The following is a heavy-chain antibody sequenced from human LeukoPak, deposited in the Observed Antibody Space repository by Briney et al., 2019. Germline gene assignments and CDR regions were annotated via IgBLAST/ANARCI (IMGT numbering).Heavy chain of an antibody. D-gene: IGHD3-22*01. CDR2: IYYSGST. Sequence: SETLSLTCTVSGGSVSSGSYYWSWIRQPPGKGLEWIGYIYYSGSTNYNPSLKSRVTISVDTSKNQFSLNLRSVTAADTAVYYCAREGDSSGYPFDYWGQGTLVTVSS. V-gene: IGHV4-61*01. J-gene: IGHJ4*02. CDR3: AREGDSSGYPFDY. CDR1: GGSVSSGSYY.